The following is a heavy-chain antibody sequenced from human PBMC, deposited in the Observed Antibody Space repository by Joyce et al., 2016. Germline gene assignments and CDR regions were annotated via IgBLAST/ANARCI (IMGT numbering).Heavy chain of an antibody. J-gene: IGHJ5*01. V-gene: IGHV1-46*01. D-gene: IGHD2-15*01. CDR2: INPSTGST. CDR3: ARHGGYCSGGGCYRDWFDS. CDR1: GYTFTSYY. Sequence: QVQLVQSGPEVKKPGASVMVSCKASGYTFTSYYIHGVRQAPGQGLEWMGVINPSTGSTTYAQRFQGRLTMTSDTSTSTVSMEVSSLRSEDTAVFYCARHGGYCSGGGCYRDWFDSWGQGTLVAVSS.